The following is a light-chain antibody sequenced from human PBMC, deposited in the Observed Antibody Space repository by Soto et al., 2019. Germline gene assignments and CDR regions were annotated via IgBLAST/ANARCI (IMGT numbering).Light chain of an antibody. CDR2: EVS. Sequence: DSVMTQSPLSLPVTPGEPASISSRSSQSLLHSNGYNYLDWYLQKPRQSPQLMIYEVSNCFSGVPDRFSGSGSGTDFTLKIRRVEAEDVGFYYCMQSIQVHSITFGQGTRLEIK. CDR3: MQSIQVHSIT. V-gene: IGKV2D-29*02. J-gene: IGKJ5*01. CDR1: QSLLHSNGYNY.